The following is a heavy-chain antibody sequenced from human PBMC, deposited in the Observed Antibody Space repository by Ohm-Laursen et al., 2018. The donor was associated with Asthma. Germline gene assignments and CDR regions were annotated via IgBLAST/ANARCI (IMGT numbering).Heavy chain of an antibody. Sequence: SLRLSCAASGFTFSSYAMSWVRQAPGKGLEWVSGISSNGGSTQYADSVKGRFTISRDNSKNTLFLQMSSLRAEDTAVYYCAKTTGTSSRTFDYWGQGTLVTVSS. CDR1: GFTFSSYA. D-gene: IGHD1-1*01. CDR3: AKTTGTSSRTFDY. J-gene: IGHJ4*02. V-gene: IGHV3-23*01. CDR2: ISSNGGST.